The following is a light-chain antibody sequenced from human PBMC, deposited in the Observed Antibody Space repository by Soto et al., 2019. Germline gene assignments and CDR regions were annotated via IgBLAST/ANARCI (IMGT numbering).Light chain of an antibody. CDR3: TSYSSGSILRV. J-gene: IGLJ3*02. CDR1: NTDVGDYNY. Sequence: QSALTQPASVSGSPGQSITISCTGTNTDVGDYNYVSWYQQHPGKAPKLLIYEVTNRPSGVSDRFSGSKSGNTASLTISGLQAEDEAVYHCTSYSSGSILRVFGGGTKVTVL. V-gene: IGLV2-14*01. CDR2: EVT.